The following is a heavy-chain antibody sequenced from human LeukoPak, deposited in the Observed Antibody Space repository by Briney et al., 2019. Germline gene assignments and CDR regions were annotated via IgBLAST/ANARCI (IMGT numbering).Heavy chain of an antibody. Sequence: GGSLRLSCAASGFTFSSYAMHWVRQAPGKGLEWVAVISYDGSNKYYADSVKGRFTISRDNSKNTLYLQMNSLRAEDTAVYYCARGPYYDILTGYYSSGGYYYYGMDVWGQGTTVTVSS. J-gene: IGHJ6*02. CDR1: GFTFSSYA. CDR3: ARGPYYDILTGYYSSGGYYYYGMDV. V-gene: IGHV3-30*04. CDR2: ISYDGSNK. D-gene: IGHD3-9*01.